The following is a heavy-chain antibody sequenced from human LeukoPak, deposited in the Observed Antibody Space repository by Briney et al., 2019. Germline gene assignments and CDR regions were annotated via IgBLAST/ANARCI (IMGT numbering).Heavy chain of an antibody. Sequence: PSETLSLTCTVSGGSISSYYWSWIRQPPGKGLEWIGYIYYSGSTNYNPSLKSRVTISVDTSKNQFSLKLSSMTAADTAVYYCARDQRWLQLNVDYWGQGTLVTVSS. CDR2: IYYSGST. V-gene: IGHV4-59*12. CDR3: ARDQRWLQLNVDY. CDR1: GGSISSYY. D-gene: IGHD5-24*01. J-gene: IGHJ4*02.